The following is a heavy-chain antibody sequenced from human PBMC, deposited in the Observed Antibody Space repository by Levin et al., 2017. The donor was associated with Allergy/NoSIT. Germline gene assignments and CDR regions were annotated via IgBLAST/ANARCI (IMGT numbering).Heavy chain of an antibody. CDR1: GGSFSGYY. V-gene: IGHV4-34*01. CDR3: ARVRVGATYWFDP. Sequence: SETLSLTCAVYGGSFSGYYWSWIRQPPGKGLEWIGEINHSGSTNYNPSLKSRVTISVDTSKNQFSLKLSSVTAADTAVYYCARVRVGATYWFDPWGQGTLVTVSS. CDR2: INHSGST. J-gene: IGHJ5*02. D-gene: IGHD1-26*01.